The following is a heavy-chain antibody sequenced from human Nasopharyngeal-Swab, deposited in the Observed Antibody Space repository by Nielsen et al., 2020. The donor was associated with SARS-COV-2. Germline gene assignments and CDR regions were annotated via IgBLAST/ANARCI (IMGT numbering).Heavy chain of an antibody. Sequence: GESLKISCAASGFTFSNYAMNSVRQVPGKGLEWVSAISGSGGSTYYADSVKGRFTISRDNSKNTLYLQMNSLRAEDTALYYCAKLPHGTYYDYFDYWGQGTLVTVSS. CDR2: ISGSGGST. CDR1: GFTFSNYA. V-gene: IGHV3-23*01. J-gene: IGHJ4*02. D-gene: IGHD1-26*01. CDR3: AKLPHGTYYDYFDY.